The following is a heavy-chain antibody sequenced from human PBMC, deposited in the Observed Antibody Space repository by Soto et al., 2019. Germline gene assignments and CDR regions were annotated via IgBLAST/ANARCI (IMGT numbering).Heavy chain of an antibody. CDR1: GYTFTSYD. D-gene: IGHD4-17*01. CDR3: ARGRGKTTVYYYYGMDV. CDR2: MNPNSGNT. V-gene: IGHV1-8*01. J-gene: IGHJ6*02. Sequence: ALVKVSCKASGYTFTSYDINWVRQATGQGLEWMGWMNPNSGNTGYAQKFQGRVTMTRNTSISTAYMELSSLRSEDTAVYYCARGRGKTTVYYYYGMDVWGQGTTVTVSS.